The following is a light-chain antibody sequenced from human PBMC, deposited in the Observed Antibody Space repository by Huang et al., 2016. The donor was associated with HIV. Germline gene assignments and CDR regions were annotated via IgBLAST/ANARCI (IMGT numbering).Light chain of an antibody. CDR3: KQTLQTPFT. J-gene: IGKJ4*01. CDR1: QSLLHSNGYNY. Sequence: DLVMIQSPLSLPVTPGEPASISCRSSQSLLHSNGYNYLDWYLQKPGQSPQLLIYLGSNRASGVPDRFRGSGSGTDFTLTISIGEADDVGVYFCKQTLQTPFTFGGGTKVEIK. V-gene: IGKV2-28*01. CDR2: LGS.